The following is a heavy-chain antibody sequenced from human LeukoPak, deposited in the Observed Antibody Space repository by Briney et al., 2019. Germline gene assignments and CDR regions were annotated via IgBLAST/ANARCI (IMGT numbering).Heavy chain of an antibody. D-gene: IGHD6-19*01. V-gene: IGHV4-4*07. Sequence: PSETLSLTCTVSGGSISSYYWSWIRQPAGKGLELIGRIYTSGSTNYNPSLKSRFTMSVDTSKNQFPLKLSSVTAADTAVYYCARDPLAVAGISPNWFDPWGQGTLVTVSS. J-gene: IGHJ5*02. CDR2: IYTSGST. CDR1: GGSISSYY. CDR3: ARDPLAVAGISPNWFDP.